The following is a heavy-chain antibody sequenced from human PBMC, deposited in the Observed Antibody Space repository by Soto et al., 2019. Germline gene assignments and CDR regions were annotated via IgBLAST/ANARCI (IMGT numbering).Heavy chain of an antibody. V-gene: IGHV3-7*01. CDR1: GFSFSDYW. J-gene: IGHJ6*04. CDR3: ASSLSLWV. CDR2: IKQDGSEK. D-gene: IGHD3-16*01. Sequence: GALRLSCAASGFSFSDYWMSWVRQAPGKGLEWVANIKQDGSEKYYVDSVKGRFTISRDNAKNSHYLQMNSLRAEDTAVYYCASSLSLWVWGKGTTVTVSS.